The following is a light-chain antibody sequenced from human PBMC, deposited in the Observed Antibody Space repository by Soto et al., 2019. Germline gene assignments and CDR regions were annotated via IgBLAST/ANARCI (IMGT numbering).Light chain of an antibody. V-gene: IGKV1-27*01. CDR2: AAS. Sequence: DIQMTQSPSSLLAPVEDGVPTPSRASRGFANNLAWYKKKQGKVPKLLIYAASTLQSGVPSRFSGSGSGTDFTLTISSLQPEDVATYYCQKYNSALWTFGQGTKVEIK. CDR1: RGFANN. CDR3: QKYNSALWT. J-gene: IGKJ1*01.